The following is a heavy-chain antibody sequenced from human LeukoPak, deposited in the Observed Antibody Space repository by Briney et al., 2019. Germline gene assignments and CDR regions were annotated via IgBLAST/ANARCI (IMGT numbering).Heavy chain of an antibody. V-gene: IGHV3-23*01. CDR2: ISGNGDNT. CDR1: GFTFSSYA. J-gene: IGHJ4*02. CDR3: AKRGYSSPSGFHS. Sequence: GGSLRLSCAASGFTFSSYAMTWVRQAPGKGLEWVSAISGNGDNTYYADSVKGRFTISRDNSKNTQYPQMNSLRAEDTAVYYCAKRGYSSPSGFHSWGQGTLVTVSS. D-gene: IGHD6-13*01.